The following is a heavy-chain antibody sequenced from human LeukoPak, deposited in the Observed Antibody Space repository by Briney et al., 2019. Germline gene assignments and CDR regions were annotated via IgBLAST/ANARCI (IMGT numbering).Heavy chain of an antibody. V-gene: IGHV1-18*01. Sequence: ASVKVSCKASGYTFTSYGISWVRQAPGQGREWMGWISAYNGNTNYAQKLQGRVTMTTDTSTSTAYMELRSLRSDDTAVYYCARDRTRSGYDLNAFDIWGQGTMVTVSS. D-gene: IGHD5-12*01. J-gene: IGHJ3*02. CDR1: GYTFTSYG. CDR2: ISAYNGNT. CDR3: ARDRTRSGYDLNAFDI.